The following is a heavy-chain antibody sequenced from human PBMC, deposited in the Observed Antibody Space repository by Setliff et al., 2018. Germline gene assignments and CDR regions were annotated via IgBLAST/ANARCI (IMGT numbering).Heavy chain of an antibody. CDR3: ARGGGYGSGGSFHNAPFDY. CDR1: GYTFTSYG. J-gene: IGHJ4*02. D-gene: IGHD3-10*01. CDR2: ISVYNGKT. Sequence: ASVKVSCKASGYTFTSYGFSWVRQAPGQGLEWMGWISVYNGKTKYAQKFQGRVTMTRDTSTSTVYMELSSLRSEDTAVYYCARGGGYGSGGSFHNAPFDYWGQGMLVTVSS. V-gene: IGHV1-18*01.